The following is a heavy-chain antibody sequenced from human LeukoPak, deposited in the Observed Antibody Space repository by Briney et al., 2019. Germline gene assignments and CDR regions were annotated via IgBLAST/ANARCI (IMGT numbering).Heavy chain of an antibody. CDR3: ARQEYCSGGGCYTWFDP. CDR2: IYPGDSDI. D-gene: IGHD2-15*01. J-gene: IGHJ5*02. V-gene: IGHV5-51*01. CDR1: GYRFTNYW. Sequence: HGESLKISCKGSGYRFTNYWIAWVRHMPGKGLEWMGIIYPGDSDIRYSPSFQGQVTISADKSISTAYLQWSSLKASDTAMYYCARQEYCSGGGCYTWFDPWGQGTLVTVSS.